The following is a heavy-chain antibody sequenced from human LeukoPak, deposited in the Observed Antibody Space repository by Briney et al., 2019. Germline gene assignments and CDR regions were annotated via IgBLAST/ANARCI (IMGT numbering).Heavy chain of an antibody. Sequence: SETLSLTCSVSAYSITSGYYWDWMRQSPGRGLEWIGSFHHSGRAYYNPSLKSRVTISVDTSRNQFSLKLTSVTAADTAVYYCLRSQGFGEAFDDWGQGMLVTVSS. V-gene: IGHV4-38-2*02. CDR1: AYSITSGYY. CDR2: FHHSGRA. D-gene: IGHD3-10*01. J-gene: IGHJ4*02. CDR3: LRSQGFGEAFDD.